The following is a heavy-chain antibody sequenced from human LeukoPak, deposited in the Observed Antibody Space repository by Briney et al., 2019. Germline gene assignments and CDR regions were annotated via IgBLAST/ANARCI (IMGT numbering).Heavy chain of an antibody. CDR1: GGSISSCGYY. CDR3: ARASTSNWFDP. V-gene: IGHV4-31*03. Sequence: SQTLSLTCTVSGGSISSCGYYWSWIRQHPGKGLEWIGYIYYSGSTYYNPSLKSRVTISVDTSKNQFSLKLSSVTAADTAVYYCARASTSNWFDPWGQGTLVTVSS. J-gene: IGHJ5*02. D-gene: IGHD5/OR15-5a*01. CDR2: IYYSGST.